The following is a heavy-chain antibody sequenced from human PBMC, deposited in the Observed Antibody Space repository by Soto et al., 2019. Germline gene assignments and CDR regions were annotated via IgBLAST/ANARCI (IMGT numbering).Heavy chain of an antibody. CDR1: GGSISSDAYL. J-gene: IGHJ3*01. Sequence: QVHLQESGPGLVKPSATLSLTCSVSGGSISSDAYLWSWVRQHPGKGLEWIGYIYYSGKTYFNPSLMSRLAISMNTSKNHFSLKLTSITAADTAVYYCAIASVITQEALAWGQGTLVTVSS. D-gene: IGHD4-17*01. V-gene: IGHV4-31*03. CDR3: AIASVITQEALA. CDR2: IYYSGKT.